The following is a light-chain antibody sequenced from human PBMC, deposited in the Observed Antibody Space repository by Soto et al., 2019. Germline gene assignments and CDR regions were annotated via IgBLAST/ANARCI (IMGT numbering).Light chain of an antibody. Sequence: VLTQALGSLSLSPGERCTLSCRASQSFRGLLAWYQQKPGQAPRLLIYDAYNRATGIPPRFSGSGSGTDFTLTISSLEPEDSAVYYCQQRHMWPITFGQGTRLEIK. V-gene: IGKV3-11*01. CDR3: QQRHMWPIT. J-gene: IGKJ5*01. CDR2: DAY. CDR1: QSFRGL.